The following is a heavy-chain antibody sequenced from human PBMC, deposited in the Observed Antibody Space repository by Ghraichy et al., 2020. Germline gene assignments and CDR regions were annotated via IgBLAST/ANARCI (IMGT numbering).Heavy chain of an antibody. V-gene: IGHV3-21*01. CDR3: AREYSSYSIYYFDN. CDR2: ISSNGDKI. J-gene: IGHJ4*02. D-gene: IGHD6-19*01. CDR1: GFIFNSYS. Sequence: GESLNISYAASGFIFNSYSMNWVRQAPGKGLEWVASISSNGDKIYYGDSVGGRFTISRDNAKNSLYLQMSSLRAEDTATYYCAREYSSYSIYYFDNWGQGTLVAVSS.